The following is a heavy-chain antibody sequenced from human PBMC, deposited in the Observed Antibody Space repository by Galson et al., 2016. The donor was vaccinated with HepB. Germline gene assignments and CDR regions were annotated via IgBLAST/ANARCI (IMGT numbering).Heavy chain of an antibody. J-gene: IGHJ4*02. CDR3: TRVSGRGAYYDFWPPES. D-gene: IGHD3-3*01. V-gene: IGHV3-33*01. CDR2: IWFDGSHK. Sequence: SLRLSCAASGFTFTDYGMHWVRQAPGKGPEWVAVIWFDGSHKFYADSVRGRFTISRDDSINTVFLHMTRLTVEDTAVYFCTRVSGRGAYYDFWPPESWGQGTLVTVAS. CDR1: GFTFTDYG.